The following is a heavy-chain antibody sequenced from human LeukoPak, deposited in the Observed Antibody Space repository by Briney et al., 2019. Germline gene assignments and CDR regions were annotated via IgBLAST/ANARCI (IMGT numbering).Heavy chain of an antibody. V-gene: IGHV1-24*01. CDR1: GYTLTELS. CDR2: FDPEDGET. Sequence: ASVEVSCKVSGYTLTELSIHWVRQAPGKGLEWMGGFDPEDGETIYAQKFQGRVTMTEDTSTDTAYMELSSLRSEDTAVYYCATERTSTGDVWYFDLWGRGTLVTVSS. D-gene: IGHD7-27*01. J-gene: IGHJ2*01. CDR3: ATERTSTGDVWYFDL.